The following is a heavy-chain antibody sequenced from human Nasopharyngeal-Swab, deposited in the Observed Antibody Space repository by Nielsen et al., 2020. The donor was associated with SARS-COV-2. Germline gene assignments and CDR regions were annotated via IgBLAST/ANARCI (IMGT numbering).Heavy chain of an antibody. D-gene: IGHD5-18*01. Sequence: SETLSLTCAVYGGSFGGYYWSWIRQPPGKGLEWIGEINHSGNTKYNPSLKSRVTLSVDTSKNQFSLTLSSVTAADTAVYYCARGGSTPMIISYWGQGTLVTVSS. J-gene: IGHJ4*02. CDR1: GGSFGGYY. V-gene: IGHV4-34*01. CDR2: INHSGNT. CDR3: ARGGSTPMIISY.